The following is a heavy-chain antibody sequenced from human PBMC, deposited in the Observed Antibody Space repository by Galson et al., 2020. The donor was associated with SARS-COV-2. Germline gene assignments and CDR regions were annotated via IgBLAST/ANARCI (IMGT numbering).Heavy chain of an antibody. D-gene: IGHD6-19*01. J-gene: IGHJ5*02. Sequence: SGPTLEKPTETLTLTCTFSGFSLSTSRMGVGWIRQPPGKALEWLALIYWDDDKRYSPSLKSRLTITKDTPKNQVVLTMTNMDPVDTATYYCAHRRSRSGWANWVDPWGQGTLVTVCS. CDR3: AHRRSRSGWANWVDP. V-gene: IGHV2-5*02. CDR1: GFSLSTSRMG. CDR2: IYWDDDK.